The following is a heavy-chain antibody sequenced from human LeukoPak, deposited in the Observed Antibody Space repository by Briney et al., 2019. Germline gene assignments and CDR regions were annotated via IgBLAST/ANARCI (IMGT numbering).Heavy chain of an antibody. Sequence: GGSLRLSCAASGFTFDDYAMHWVRQAPGKGLEWVSGISWNSGSIGYADSVKGRFTISRDNAKNSLYLQMNSLRAEDTALYYCAKGEVGSVDYWGQGTLATVSS. CDR3: AKGEVGSVDY. V-gene: IGHV3-9*01. J-gene: IGHJ4*02. CDR1: GFTFDDYA. CDR2: ISWNSGSI. D-gene: IGHD1-26*01.